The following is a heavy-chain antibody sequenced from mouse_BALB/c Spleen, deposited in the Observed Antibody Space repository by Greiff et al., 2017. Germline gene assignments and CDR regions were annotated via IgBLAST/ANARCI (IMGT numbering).Heavy chain of an antibody. Sequence: QVQLQQPGAELVKPGTSVKLSCKASGYNFTSYWINWVKLRPGQGLEWIGDIYPGSGSTNYNEKFKSKATLTVDTSSSTAYMQLSSLASEDSALYYCARWDTTVVATRYYAMDYWGQGTSVTVSS. J-gene: IGHJ4*01. CDR2: IYPGSGST. CDR1: GYNFTSYW. V-gene: IGHV1-55*01. D-gene: IGHD1-1*01. CDR3: ARWDTTVVATRYYAMDY.